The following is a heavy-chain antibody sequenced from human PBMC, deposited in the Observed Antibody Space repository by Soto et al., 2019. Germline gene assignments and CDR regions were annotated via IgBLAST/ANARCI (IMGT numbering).Heavy chain of an antibody. J-gene: IGHJ6*02. Sequence: ASVKVSFKASCYTFTNNGISWVRQAPGQGLEWMGWISAYNGNTKYSQKLQGRVTMTTDTSTSTAYMELRSLRSDDTAVSYCARDFGIAAALSTCSTDYYYGMDFWGQGTTVTVSS. CDR3: ARDFGIAAALSTCSTDYYYGMDF. CDR1: CYTFTNNG. D-gene: IGHD6-13*01. V-gene: IGHV1-18*01. CDR2: ISAYNGNT.